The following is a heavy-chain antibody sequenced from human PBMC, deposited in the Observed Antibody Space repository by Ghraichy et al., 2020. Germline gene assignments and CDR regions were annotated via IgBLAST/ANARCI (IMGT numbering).Heavy chain of an antibody. D-gene: IGHD2-15*01. CDR3: ARQAMDIVVVVSATFDY. CDR1: GDSISSSSDY. J-gene: IGHJ4*02. CDR2: IYYSGST. V-gene: IGHV4-39*01. Sequence: LSLTCTVSGDSISSSSDYWAWIRQPPGKGLEWIGSIYYSGSTYYNPSLKSRVTISVDTSENQFSLKLTSVTAADTAVYYCARQAMDIVVVVSATFDYWGQGTLVTVSS.